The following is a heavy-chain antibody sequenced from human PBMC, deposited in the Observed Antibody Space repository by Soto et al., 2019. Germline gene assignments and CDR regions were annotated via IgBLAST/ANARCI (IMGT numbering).Heavy chain of an antibody. V-gene: IGHV3-48*02. J-gene: IGHJ4*02. CDR3: ARDLGWAFDS. D-gene: IGHD6-19*01. Sequence: EVQLVESGGGSVQPGGSLRLSCAASGFTFSTFSMNWVRQAPGRGLEWISYISGGGRPISYADSVNGRFTISRDNAKNSLYLQMDSLTDEDTAVYYCARDLGWAFDSWGQGTLVTVSS. CDR2: ISGGGRPI. CDR1: GFTFSTFS.